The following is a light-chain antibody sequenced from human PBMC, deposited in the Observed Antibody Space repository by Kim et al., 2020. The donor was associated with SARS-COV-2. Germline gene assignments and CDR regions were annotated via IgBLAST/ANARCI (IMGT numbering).Light chain of an antibody. Sequence: GGTVTPPWGLSSGSVSTGDYHSWYQQTPGPAPRTLIYSTNTRSSGVPDRFSGSILGNKAALTITGAQPDDESDYYCVLYLGSGIWVFGGGTKLTVL. CDR2: STN. CDR3: VLYLGSGIWV. CDR1: SGSVSTGDY. J-gene: IGLJ3*02. V-gene: IGLV8-61*01.